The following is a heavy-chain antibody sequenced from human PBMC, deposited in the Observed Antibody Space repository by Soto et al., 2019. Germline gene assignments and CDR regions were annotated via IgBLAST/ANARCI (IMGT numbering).Heavy chain of an antibody. D-gene: IGHD3-16*02. Sequence: GASVKVSCQAFGGTFRSYAISWVGQAPGQRHEWMGGIIPIFGTANYAQKFQGRVTITADESTSTAYMELSSLRSEDTAVYYCARGKGIMITFGGVIAPGEYYYGMDVWGQGTTVTVSS. CDR2: IIPIFGTA. CDR3: ARGKGIMITFGGVIAPGEYYYGMDV. V-gene: IGHV1-69*13. CDR1: GGTFRSYA. J-gene: IGHJ6*02.